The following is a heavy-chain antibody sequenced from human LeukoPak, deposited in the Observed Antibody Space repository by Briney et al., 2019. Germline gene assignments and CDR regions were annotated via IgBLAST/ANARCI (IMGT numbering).Heavy chain of an antibody. CDR3: ARGEGTVTPWFDP. CDR1: EFTFSTYS. CDR2: ISSGSTYI. Sequence: GGSLRLSCAASEFTFSTYSMNWVRQAPGKGLEWVSSISSGSTYIYYADSVKGRFTISRDNAKNSLYLQMNSLRAEDTAVYYCARGEGTVTPWFDPWGQGTLVTVSS. D-gene: IGHD4-17*01. J-gene: IGHJ5*02. V-gene: IGHV3-21*01.